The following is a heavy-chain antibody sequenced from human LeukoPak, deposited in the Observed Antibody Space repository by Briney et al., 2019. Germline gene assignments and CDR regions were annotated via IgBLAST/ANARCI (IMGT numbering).Heavy chain of an antibody. V-gene: IGHV3-30-3*01. J-gene: IGHJ4*02. CDR2: ISYDGSNK. CDR3: ARGGHYPNLYYFDY. D-gene: IGHD3-22*01. Sequence: PGGSLRLSCAASGFTFSSYAMHWVRQGPGKGLEWVAVISYDGSNKYYADSVKGRFTISRDNSKNTLYLQMNSLRAEDTAVYYCARGGHYPNLYYFDYWGQGTLVTVSS. CDR1: GFTFSSYA.